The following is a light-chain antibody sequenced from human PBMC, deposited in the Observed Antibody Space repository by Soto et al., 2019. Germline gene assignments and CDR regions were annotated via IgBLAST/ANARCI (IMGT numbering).Light chain of an antibody. CDR2: AAY. CDR1: QSISSY. CDR3: KQSYSTPPL. V-gene: IGKV1-39*01. Sequence: DIQMTQSPSSLSASVGDRVTITCRASQSISSYLNWYQQKPGKAHKLLIYAAYSLQSGVQSRFSGSGSGTDFTLTIRSLQPEDFATYYCKQSYSTPPLFGQGTRLEI. J-gene: IGKJ5*01.